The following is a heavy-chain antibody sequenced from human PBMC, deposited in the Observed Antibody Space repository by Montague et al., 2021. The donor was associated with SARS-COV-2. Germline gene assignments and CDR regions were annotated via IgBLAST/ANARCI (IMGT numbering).Heavy chain of an antibody. CDR1: GGSISGYY. CDR2: TFVCAST. J-gene: IGHJ5*01. V-gene: IGHV4-4*07. D-gene: IGHD2-2*01. Sequence: SETLSLTCSLAGGSISGYYCSWVRQASGKRLEWIGRTFVCASTDXNPSLMSGFSLSGDKSKNQFSLKVTSVTAADTAIYYCARGMAPEGRWFDSWGHGMLVTVSS. CDR3: ARGMAPEGRWFDS.